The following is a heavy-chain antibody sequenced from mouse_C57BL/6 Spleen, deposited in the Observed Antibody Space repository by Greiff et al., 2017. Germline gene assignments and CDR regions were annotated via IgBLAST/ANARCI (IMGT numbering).Heavy chain of an antibody. V-gene: IGHV1-26*01. CDR2: INPNNGGT. J-gene: IGHJ2*01. CDR3: AKTMVTTADY. D-gene: IGHD2-2*01. Sequence: EVQLQQSGPELVKPGASVKISCKASGYTFTDYYMNWVKQSHGKSLEWIGDINPNNGGTSYNQKFKGKATLTVDKSSSTAYMELRSLTSEDSAVYYCAKTMVTTADYWGQGTTLTVSS. CDR1: GYTFTDYY.